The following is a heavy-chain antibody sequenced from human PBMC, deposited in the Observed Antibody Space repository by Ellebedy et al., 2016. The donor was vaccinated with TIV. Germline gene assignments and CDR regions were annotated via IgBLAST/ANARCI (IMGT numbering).Heavy chain of an antibody. CDR2: IYYSGST. V-gene: IGHV4-39*01. CDR1: GGSISSSSYY. J-gene: IGHJ3*02. CDR3: ARRITMFLDAFDI. Sequence: MPSETLSLTCTVPGGSISSSSYYWGWIRQPPGKGLEWIGSIYYSGSTYYNPSLKSRVTISVETSKNQFSLKLSSVTAADTAVYYCARRITMFLDAFDIWGQGTMVTVSS. D-gene: IGHD3-10*02.